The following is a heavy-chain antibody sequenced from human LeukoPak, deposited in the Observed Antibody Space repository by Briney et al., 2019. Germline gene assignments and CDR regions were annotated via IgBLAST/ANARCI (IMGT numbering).Heavy chain of an antibody. CDR3: ARDRYCSGGSCCYFDY. CDR1: GFTFSSYW. D-gene: IGHD2-15*01. CDR2: IKQDGSEK. J-gene: IGHJ4*02. Sequence: SGGSLRLPCAASGFTFSSYWMSWVRQAPGKGLEWVANIKQDGSEKYYVDSVKGRFTISRDNAKNSLYLQMNSLRAEDTAVYYCARDRYCSGGSCCYFDYWGQGTLVTVSS. V-gene: IGHV3-7*03.